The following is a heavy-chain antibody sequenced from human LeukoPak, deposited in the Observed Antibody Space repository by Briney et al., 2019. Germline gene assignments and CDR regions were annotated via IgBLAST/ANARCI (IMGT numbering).Heavy chain of an antibody. V-gene: IGHV4-39*07. CDR3: ARGPRDGSGWYWGGYYFDY. Sequence: SETLSLTCTVSGGSISSSSYYWGWIRQPPGKGLEWIGSIYYSGSTYYNPSLKSRVTISVDMSKNQFSLKLSSVTAADTAVYYCARGPRDGSGWYWGGYYFDYWGQGTLVTVSS. D-gene: IGHD6-19*01. CDR2: IYYSGST. CDR1: GGSISSSSYY. J-gene: IGHJ4*02.